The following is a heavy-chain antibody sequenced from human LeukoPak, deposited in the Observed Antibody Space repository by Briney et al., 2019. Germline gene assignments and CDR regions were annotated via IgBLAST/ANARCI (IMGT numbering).Heavy chain of an antibody. CDR3: ARADIVVVPAAADAFDI. D-gene: IGHD2-2*01. V-gene: IGHV4-34*01. CDR1: GGSFSGYY. J-gene: IGHJ3*02. CDR2: INHSGST. Sequence: SETLSLTCAVYGGSFSGYYWSWIRQPPGKGLEWIGEINHSGSTNYNPSLKRRVTISVDTSKNQFSLKLSSVTAADAAVYYCARADIVVVPAAADAFDIWGQGTMVTVSS.